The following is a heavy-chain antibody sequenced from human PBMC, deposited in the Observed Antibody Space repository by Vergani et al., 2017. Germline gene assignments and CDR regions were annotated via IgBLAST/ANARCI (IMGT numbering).Heavy chain of an antibody. J-gene: IGHJ4*02. CDR3: ARHTTYTDS. V-gene: IGHV5-51*01. D-gene: IGHD1-1*01. Sequence: EVELVQSGPEIRKPGESLTLSCKGSEYSFGNYWIGWVRQLPGKGLEWMGIIYPADSDTSYSPSFQGQVTISADKSIRTAFLQWDSLKASDTALHYCARHTTYTDSWGQGTLVTVSS. CDR1: EYSFGNYW. CDR2: IYPADSDT.